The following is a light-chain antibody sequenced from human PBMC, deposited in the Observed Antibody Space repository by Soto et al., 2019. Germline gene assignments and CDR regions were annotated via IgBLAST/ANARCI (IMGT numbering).Light chain of an antibody. V-gene: IGLV2-14*01. J-gene: IGLJ3*02. CDR1: SSDVGGYKY. CDR3: GPHAGNSNLV. Sequence: QSVLTQPASVSASPGQSITISCTGTSSDVGGYKYVSWYQQYPGKAPKLMMYEVSNRPSGISNRFSGSKSGNTASLTVSGLQTEDEADYYCGPHAGNSNLVFGGGTKLTVL. CDR2: EVS.